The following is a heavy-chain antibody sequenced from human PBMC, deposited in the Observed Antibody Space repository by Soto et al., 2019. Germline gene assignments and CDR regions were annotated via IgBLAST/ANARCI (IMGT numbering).Heavy chain of an antibody. J-gene: IGHJ3*02. CDR2: INPSGGST. V-gene: IGHV1-46*01. CDR1: GYTFSRYY. CDR3: ARAGIAAAGHDAFDI. D-gene: IGHD6-13*01. Sequence: ASVKVSCKASGYTFSRYYMHWVRQAPGQGLEWMGIINPSGGSTSYAQKFQGRVTMTRDASTSTAYMELSRLRSDDTAVYYCARAGIAAAGHDAFDIWGQGTMVTVSS.